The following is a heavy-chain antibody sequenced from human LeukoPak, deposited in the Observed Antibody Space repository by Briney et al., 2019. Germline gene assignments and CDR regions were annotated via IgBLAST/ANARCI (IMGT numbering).Heavy chain of an antibody. D-gene: IGHD3-10*01. Sequence: ASVKVSCKASGGTFSSYAISWVRRAPGQGLEWMGGIIPIFGTANYVQKFQGRVTITADESTSTAYMELSSLRSEDTAVYYCARVPPPPITMVRGVIPDWFDPWGQGTLVTVSS. CDR3: ARVPPPPITMVRGVIPDWFDP. CDR1: GGTFSSYA. CDR2: IIPIFGTA. V-gene: IGHV1-69*13. J-gene: IGHJ5*02.